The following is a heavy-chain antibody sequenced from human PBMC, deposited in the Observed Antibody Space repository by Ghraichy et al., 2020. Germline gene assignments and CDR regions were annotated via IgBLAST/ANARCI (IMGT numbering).Heavy chain of an antibody. V-gene: IGHV3-23*01. CDR1: GFTFSNFA. D-gene: IGHD3-16*01. J-gene: IGHJ5*02. CDR3: ATKGDSRGWFDH. Sequence: GGSLRLSCATSGFTFSNFAVSWVRQAPGKGLEWVSTISGLGESTYYADSVKGRFTISRDSSQNTVYLQMNSLRADDTAIYYCATKGDSRGWFDHWGQGTLVTVSS. CDR2: ISGLGEST.